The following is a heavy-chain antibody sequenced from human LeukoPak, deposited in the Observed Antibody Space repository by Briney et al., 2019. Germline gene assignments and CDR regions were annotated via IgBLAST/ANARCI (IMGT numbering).Heavy chain of an antibody. Sequence: GGSLRLSCTASGFTFSTYSMNWVRQAPGKGLEWISYISSSSGTIYYADGVKGRFTISRDNAKNSLYLQMKSLRAEDTAVYYCATEDPGIAVAGYWGQGTLVTVSS. CDR1: GFTFSTYS. CDR3: ATEDPGIAVAGY. V-gene: IGHV3-48*01. D-gene: IGHD6-19*01. J-gene: IGHJ4*02. CDR2: ISSSSGTI.